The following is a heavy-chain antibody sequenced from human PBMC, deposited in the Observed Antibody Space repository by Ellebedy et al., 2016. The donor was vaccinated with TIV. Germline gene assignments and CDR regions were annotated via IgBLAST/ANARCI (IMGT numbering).Heavy chain of an antibody. D-gene: IGHD5-24*01. CDR3: AREKDGYNCFGY. Sequence: GGSLRLSXAASGFSFSTYTMNWVRQAPGKGLEWVSSITSSSSYIYYADSLRCRFTISRDNAKNSLYLQMNSLSHEDTAVYYCAREKDGYNCFGYWGQGTRVTVSS. J-gene: IGHJ4*02. V-gene: IGHV3-21*01. CDR1: GFSFSTYT. CDR2: ITSSSSYI.